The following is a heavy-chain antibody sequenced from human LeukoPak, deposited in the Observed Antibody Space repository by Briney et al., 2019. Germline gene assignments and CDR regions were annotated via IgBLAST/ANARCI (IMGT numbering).Heavy chain of an antibody. Sequence: PGESLKISCKGSGYSFTSYWISGVRQMPGKGEGWMARIDPSDSNTNYSPSFQGHVTISADKSISTAYLQWSSLKASDTAMYYCARHAHDYFDYWGQGTLVTVSS. CDR3: ARHAHDYFDY. CDR1: GYSFTSYW. V-gene: IGHV5-10-1*01. J-gene: IGHJ4*02. CDR2: IDPSDSNT.